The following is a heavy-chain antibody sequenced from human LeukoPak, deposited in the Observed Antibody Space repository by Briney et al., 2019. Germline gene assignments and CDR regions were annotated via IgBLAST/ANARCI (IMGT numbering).Heavy chain of an antibody. V-gene: IGHV3-23*01. CDR1: GFTFSNNA. CDR2: ISGSGGST. D-gene: IGHD2-21*01. J-gene: IGHJ3*02. Sequence: PGGSLRLSCAASGFTFSNNALSWVRQAPGKGLEWVSVISGSGGSTYYADSVKGRFTISRDNPKNTLYLQMDSLRAGDTAVYYCARGRLRVIDAFDIWGQGTMVTVSS. CDR3: ARGRLRVIDAFDI.